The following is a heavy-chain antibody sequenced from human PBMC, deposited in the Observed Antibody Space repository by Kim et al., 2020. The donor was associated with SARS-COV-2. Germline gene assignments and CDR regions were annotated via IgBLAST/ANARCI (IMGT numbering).Heavy chain of an antibody. Sequence: ASVKVSCKASGYIFTSYAMNWVRQAPGQGLEWIGWIDTNTGHPTYAQGFTGRFVFSSDTSVSTTYLQISSLKAEDSAVYYCTRDGYADCGSTNCFDYWGQGTLVTVSS. D-gene: IGHD2-2*01. CDR1: GYIFTSYA. J-gene: IGHJ4*02. CDR2: IDTNTGHP. CDR3: TRDGYADCGSTNCFDY. V-gene: IGHV7-4-1*02.